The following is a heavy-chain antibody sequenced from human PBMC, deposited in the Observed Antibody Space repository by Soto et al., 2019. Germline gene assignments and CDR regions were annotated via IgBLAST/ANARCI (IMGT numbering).Heavy chain of an antibody. D-gene: IGHD2-15*01. V-gene: IGHV1-18*04. CDR3: AREILSPDFYCHGMDV. Sequence: QGQLVQSGAEVKKPGASVKVSCKASGYTFTSYGISWVRQAPGQGLEWMGWISAKKGNTKYAQKFQGRVTMTTDTSTSTAYMELRSLRADDTAVYSCAREILSPDFYCHGMDVWGQGTTVTVSS. CDR2: ISAKKGNT. J-gene: IGHJ6*02. CDR1: GYTFTSYG.